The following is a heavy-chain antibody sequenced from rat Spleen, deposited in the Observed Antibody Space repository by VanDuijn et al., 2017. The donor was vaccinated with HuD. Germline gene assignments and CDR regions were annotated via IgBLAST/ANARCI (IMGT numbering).Heavy chain of an antibody. J-gene: IGHJ2*01. CDR3: TREGYYDGTYYPYYCARLGLGEDY. CDR1: GFTFSDYN. V-gene: IGHV5-7*01. Sequence: EVQLVESGGGLVQPGRSLKVSCAASGFTFSDYNMAWVRQVPKKGLEWVATISYDGSSSYYRDSVKGRFTISRDNAKSTLYLQMNSLRSEDTATYYCTREGYYDGTYYPYYCARLGLGEDYWGQGVMVTVSS. D-gene: IGHD1-12*02. CDR2: ISYDGSSS.